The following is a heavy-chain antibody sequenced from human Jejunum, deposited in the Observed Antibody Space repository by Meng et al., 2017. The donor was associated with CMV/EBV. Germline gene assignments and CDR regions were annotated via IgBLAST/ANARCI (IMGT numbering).Heavy chain of an antibody. V-gene: IGHV3-66*01. Sequence: GQVVEFGGGVVQPGGSLRLSCAASGFSVSSNYMSWVRQAPGKGLECVSISDPTGYTYYADSVKGRFSISSDSSRNTLYIEMNSLRVEDTAVYYCARGMYFSPWGQGTLVTVSS. CDR1: GFSVSSNY. D-gene: IGHD2-8*01. CDR2: SDPTGYT. J-gene: IGHJ5*02. CDR3: ARGMYFSP.